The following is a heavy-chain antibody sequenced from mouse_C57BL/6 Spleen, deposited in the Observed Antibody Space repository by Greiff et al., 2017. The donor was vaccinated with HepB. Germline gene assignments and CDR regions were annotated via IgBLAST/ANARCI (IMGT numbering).Heavy chain of an antibody. V-gene: IGHV3-6*01. Sequence: EVKLQESGPGLVKPSQSLSLTCSVTGYSITSGYYWNWIRQFPGNKLEWMGYISYDGSNNYNPSLKNRISITRDTSKNQFFLKLNSVTTEDTATYYCARTIYYDYDWYFDVWGTGTTVTVSS. CDR3: ARTIYYDYDWYFDV. CDR2: ISYDGSN. CDR1: GYSITSGYY. D-gene: IGHD2-4*01. J-gene: IGHJ1*03.